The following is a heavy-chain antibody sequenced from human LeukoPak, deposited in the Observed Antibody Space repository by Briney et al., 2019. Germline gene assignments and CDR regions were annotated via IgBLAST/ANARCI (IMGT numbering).Heavy chain of an antibody. CDR2: INSDGSST. Sequence: GGSLRLSCAASGFTFSTYWMHWVRQAPGKGLVWVSRINSDGSSTNYADSVKGRFTISTDNAKNTLYLLMNSLSAEGTAIYYCARGGYLDAFNLWGQGTMVTVSS. CDR1: GFTFSTYW. V-gene: IGHV3-74*01. D-gene: IGHD2-15*01. J-gene: IGHJ3*01. CDR3: ARGGYLDAFNL.